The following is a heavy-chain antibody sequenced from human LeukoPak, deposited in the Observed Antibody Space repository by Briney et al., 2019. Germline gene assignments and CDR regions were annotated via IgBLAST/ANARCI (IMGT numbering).Heavy chain of an antibody. J-gene: IGHJ4*02. CDR1: GFSFSSYS. D-gene: IGHD2-15*01. V-gene: IGHV3-21*01. CDR2: ISSSSTYI. Sequence: GGSLRLSCAASGFSFSSYSMNWVRQAPGAGREWGSSISSSSTYIDYVDSVKGRFTISRDNAKNSLYLQMNRLRAEDTAVYYCARDREGYCSGGSCGGYYFDYWGQGTLVTVSS. CDR3: ARDREGYCSGGSCGGYYFDY.